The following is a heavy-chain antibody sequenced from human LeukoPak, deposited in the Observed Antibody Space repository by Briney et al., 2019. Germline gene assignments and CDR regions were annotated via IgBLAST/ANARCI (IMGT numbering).Heavy chain of an antibody. CDR3: ARGVFRGGNYFDY. J-gene: IGHJ4*02. CDR2: VDESGSS. Sequence: TLCLSCSASGCSISSGGYYWSWIGQHPGQGLEWIVYVDESGSSYDNSSISRRATVSVNTSKNQFSLKLTSEAAADTAVYYCARGVFRGGNYFDYWGQGTLVTVSS. CDR1: GCSISSGGYY. V-gene: IGHV4-31*03. D-gene: IGHD3-10*01.